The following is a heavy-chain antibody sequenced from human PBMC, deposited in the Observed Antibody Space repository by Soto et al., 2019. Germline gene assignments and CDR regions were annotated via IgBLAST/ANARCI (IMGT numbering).Heavy chain of an antibody. CDR3: ARDGGDPNWFDP. V-gene: IGHV4-31*02. CDR2: IYYSGST. Sequence: LRLSCAASGFTFSSYGMHWVRQHPGKGLEWIGYIYYSGSTYYNPSLKSRVTISVDTSKNQFSLKLSSVTAADTAVYYCARDGGDPNWFDPWGQGTLVTVSS. CDR1: GFTFSSYG. D-gene: IGHD3-3*01. J-gene: IGHJ5*02.